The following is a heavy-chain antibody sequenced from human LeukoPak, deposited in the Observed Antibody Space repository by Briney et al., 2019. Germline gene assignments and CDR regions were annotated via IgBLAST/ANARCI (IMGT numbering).Heavy chain of an antibody. CDR3: AGARVDNWNDAIDY. CDR1: GGTFSSYA. D-gene: IGHD1-1*01. Sequence: SVKVSCKASGGTFSSYAISWVRQAPGQGLEWMGGIIPIFGTANYAQKFQGRVAITADKSTSTAYMELSSLRSEDTAVYYCAGARVDNWNDAIDYWGQGTLVTVSS. CDR2: IIPIFGTA. J-gene: IGHJ4*02. V-gene: IGHV1-69*06.